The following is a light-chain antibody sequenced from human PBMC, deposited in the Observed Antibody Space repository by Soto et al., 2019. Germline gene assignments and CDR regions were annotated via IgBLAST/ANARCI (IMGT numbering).Light chain of an antibody. CDR2: AAS. Sequence: DIQMTQSPSFVSASVGDRVTITCRASQSISDWLAWYQQKPGKAPKLLIYAASSLESGVPSRLSGSGSGTEFTLTISSLQPDDFATYFCQHYSAYSVTFGQGTKVDI. CDR1: QSISDW. CDR3: QHYSAYSVT. V-gene: IGKV1-5*01. J-gene: IGKJ1*01.